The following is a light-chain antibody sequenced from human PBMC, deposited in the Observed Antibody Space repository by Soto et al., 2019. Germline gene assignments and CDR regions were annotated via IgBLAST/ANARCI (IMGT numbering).Light chain of an antibody. Sequence: EIVMTKSPATLSVSPGERATLSCRASQSVSSNLAWYQQKPGQAPRLLIYGASTRATGIPARFSGSGSGTEFTLTISSLHSEDFAVYYCQQYNNWPPAITCGQGTRLEIK. CDR3: QQYNNWPPAIT. CDR2: GAS. CDR1: QSVSSN. V-gene: IGKV3-15*01. J-gene: IGKJ5*01.